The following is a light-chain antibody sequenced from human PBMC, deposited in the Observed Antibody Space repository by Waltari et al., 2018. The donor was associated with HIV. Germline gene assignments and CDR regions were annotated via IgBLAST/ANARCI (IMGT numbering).Light chain of an antibody. CDR3: QQYHTDPS. J-gene: IGKJ5*01. Sequence: DIHMTQSPSTLSAFVGDRVFITCRASQPISNWLAWYQQKPGKAPKLLIHRASILESGVSSRFSGSGSGTEFTLIIDTLRVDDFATYYCQQYHTDPSFGQGTRLEFK. CDR1: QPISNW. V-gene: IGKV1-5*03. CDR2: RAS.